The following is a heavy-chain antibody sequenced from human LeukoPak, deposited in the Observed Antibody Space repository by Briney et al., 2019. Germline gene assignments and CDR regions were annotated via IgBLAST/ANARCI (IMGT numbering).Heavy chain of an antibody. Sequence: GESLRISCKGSGYTFSSYWIGWVRQMPGKGLEWMGIIYPGDSDTRYSPSLQGQVTISVDTSIGTAYLQWSSLKASDTAMYYCARARGGSSWFDPWGQGTLVTVSS. V-gene: IGHV5-51*01. D-gene: IGHD3-10*01. CDR1: GYTFSSYW. CDR3: ARARGGSSWFDP. J-gene: IGHJ5*02. CDR2: IYPGDSDT.